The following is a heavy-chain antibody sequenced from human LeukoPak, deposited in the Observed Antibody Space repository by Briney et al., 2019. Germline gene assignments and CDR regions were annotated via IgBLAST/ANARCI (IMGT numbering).Heavy chain of an antibody. J-gene: IGHJ3*02. CDR1: GFTFSSYA. CDR3: AKGIVVVTDAFDI. Sequence: GGSPRLSCAASGFTFSSYAMSWVRQAPGRGLEWVSAISGSGGSTYYADSVKGRFTISGDNSKNTLYLQMNSLRAEDTAVYYCAKGIVVVTDAFDIWGQGTMVTVSS. CDR2: ISGSGGST. V-gene: IGHV3-23*01. D-gene: IGHD2-21*02.